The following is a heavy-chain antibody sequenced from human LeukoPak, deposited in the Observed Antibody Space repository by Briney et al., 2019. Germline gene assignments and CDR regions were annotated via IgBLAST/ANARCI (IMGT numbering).Heavy chain of an antibody. CDR1: GFIFSDYG. J-gene: IGHJ4*02. D-gene: IGHD4-17*01. Sequence: GGSLRLSCVASGFIFSDYGIQWVRQAPGKGLEWVAVISYDGSNKYYADSVKGRFTISRDNSKNTLYLQMNSLRAEDTAVYYCARGGYGAHMGWGQGTLVTVSS. CDR3: ARGGYGAHMG. V-gene: IGHV3-30*03. CDR2: ISYDGSNK.